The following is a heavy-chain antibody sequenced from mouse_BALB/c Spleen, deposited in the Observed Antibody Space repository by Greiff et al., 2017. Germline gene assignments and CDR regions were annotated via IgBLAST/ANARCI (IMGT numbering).Heavy chain of an antibody. CDR3: ARDSLLRPY. J-gene: IGHJ3*01. D-gene: IGHD1-2*01. CDR1: GFTFSDYY. CDR2: ISDGGSYT. Sequence: EVMLVESGGGLVKPGGSLKLSCAASGFTFSDYYMYWVRQTPEKRLEWVATISDGGSYTYYPDSVKGRFTISRDNAKNTLYLQMSSLKSEDTAMYYCARDSLLRPYWGQGTLVTVSA. V-gene: IGHV5-4*02.